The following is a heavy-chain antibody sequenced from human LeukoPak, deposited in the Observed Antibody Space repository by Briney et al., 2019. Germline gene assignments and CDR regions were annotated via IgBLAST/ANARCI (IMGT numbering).Heavy chain of an antibody. V-gene: IGHV3-30-3*01. Sequence: PGRSLRLSCAASGCTFSNYAMHWVRQAPGKRLEWVAVISYDESNKYYAESVKGRFTISRDNSKNTVYLQMNSLRAEDTAVYYCARDSYRSGWYGQFDYWGQRTLVTVSS. CDR2: ISYDESNK. D-gene: IGHD6-19*01. CDR3: ARDSYRSGWYGQFDY. J-gene: IGHJ4*02. CDR1: GCTFSNYA.